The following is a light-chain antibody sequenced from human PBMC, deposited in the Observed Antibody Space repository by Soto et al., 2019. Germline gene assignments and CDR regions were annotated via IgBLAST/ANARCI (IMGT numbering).Light chain of an antibody. CDR1: QGISSA. CDR2: DAS. J-gene: IGKJ3*01. V-gene: IGKV1-13*02. Sequence: AIQLTQSPSSLSASVGDRVTITCRASQGISSALAWYQQKPGKAPKLLIYDASSLESGVPSRFSGSGSGTDFTLTISSLQPEDFATYYCKQFNSYPITFGPGNKVDIK. CDR3: KQFNSYPIT.